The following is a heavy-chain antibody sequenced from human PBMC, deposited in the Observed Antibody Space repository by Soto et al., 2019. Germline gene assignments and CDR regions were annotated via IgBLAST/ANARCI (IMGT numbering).Heavy chain of an antibody. D-gene: IGHD1-26*01. CDR3: AEHGGRWELPHYFDY. V-gene: IGHV3-23*01. J-gene: IGHJ4*02. CDR2: ISGSGGTT. Sequence: EVQLLESGGGLVQPGGSLRLSCAASGFTFSGYAMSWVRQAPGKGLEWVSGISGSGGTTYYADSVKGRFTISRDNSXNTRYLRMDSLRAEDRAVYYCAEHGGRWELPHYFDYWGQGTLVTVSS. CDR1: GFTFSGYA.